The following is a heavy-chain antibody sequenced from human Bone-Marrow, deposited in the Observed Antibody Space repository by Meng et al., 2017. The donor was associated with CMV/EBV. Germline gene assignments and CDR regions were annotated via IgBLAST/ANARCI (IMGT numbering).Heavy chain of an antibody. J-gene: IGHJ3*02. CDR3: ARHAPGIAVADAFDI. D-gene: IGHD6-19*01. CDR2: IYYSGST. V-gene: IGHV4-39*01. CDR1: GGSISSYY. Sequence: SETLSLTCTVSGGSISSYYWSWIRQPPGKGLEWIGSIYYSGSTYYNPSLKSRVTISVDTSKNQFSLKLSSVTAADTAVYYCARHAPGIAVADAFDIWGQGTMVTVSS.